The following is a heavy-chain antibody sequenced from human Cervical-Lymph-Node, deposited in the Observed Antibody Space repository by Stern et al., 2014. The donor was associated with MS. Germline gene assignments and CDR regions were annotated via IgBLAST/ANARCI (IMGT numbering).Heavy chain of an antibody. D-gene: IGHD2-15*01. Sequence: VQLVESGGGVVQPGRSLRLSCAASGFIFSSYAMHCVRQAPGKGLDWVAFLSNEGSKQFYEDSVKGRFTISRDNSNNTLYLQMNSLRPEDTAVYYCARDTCRGGGCYFRYWGQGILITVSS. J-gene: IGHJ4*02. CDR3: ARDTCRGGGCYFRY. CDR1: GFIFSSYA. CDR2: LSNEGSKQ. V-gene: IGHV3-30-3*01.